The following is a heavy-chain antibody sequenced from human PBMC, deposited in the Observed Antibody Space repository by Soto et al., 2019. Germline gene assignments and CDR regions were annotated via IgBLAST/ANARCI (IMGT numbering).Heavy chain of an antibody. D-gene: IGHD2-15*01. J-gene: IGHJ6*02. Sequence: ASVKVYCKASGYTFTSYGISWVRQAPGQGLEWMGWISAYNGNTNYAQKLQGRVTMTTDTSTSTAYMELRSLRSDDTAVYYCAREIVVVVAATDGGQGMDVWGQGTTVTVSS. CDR2: ISAYNGNT. CDR3: AREIVVVVAATDGGQGMDV. V-gene: IGHV1-18*01. CDR1: GYTFTSYG.